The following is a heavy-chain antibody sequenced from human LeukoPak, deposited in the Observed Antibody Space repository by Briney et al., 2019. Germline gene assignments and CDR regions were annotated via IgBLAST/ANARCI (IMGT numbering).Heavy chain of an antibody. J-gene: IGHJ4*02. V-gene: IGHV1-69*01. D-gene: IGHD6-13*01. CDR1: GGTFSSYA. CDR2: IIPIFCTA. Sequence: SVKVSCKASGGTFSSYAISWVRQAPGQGLEWMGGIIPIFCTANFPQKFQGRVTITADESASTAYMALSSLRSEDTDVYYCASSSGSWYYFDYWGQGTLVTVSS. CDR3: ASSSGSWYYFDY.